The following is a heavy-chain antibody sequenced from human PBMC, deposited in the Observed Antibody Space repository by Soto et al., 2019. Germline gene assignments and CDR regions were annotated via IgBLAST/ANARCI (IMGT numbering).Heavy chain of an antibody. V-gene: IGHV1-69*13. CDR1: GGTFRTES. Sequence: QVHLVQSGAEVKKPGSSVKVSCKYSGGTFRTESINWVRQAPGQGLEWMGGILPFFGTADYAPRFQGRVTIIAEGATQTAHMELSSLTSQDTAVYFCARCHEYGGNSDAFDVGGQGTMVTVSS. CDR3: ARCHEYGGNSDAFDV. D-gene: IGHD4-17*01. CDR2: ILPFFGTA. J-gene: IGHJ3*01.